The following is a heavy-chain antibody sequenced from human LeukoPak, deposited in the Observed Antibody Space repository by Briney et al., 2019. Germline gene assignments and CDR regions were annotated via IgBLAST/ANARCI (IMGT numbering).Heavy chain of an antibody. V-gene: IGHV4-39*01. Sequence: ASETLSLTCTVSGASISIMDYSWAWIRQPPGKGLEWIGTIHYSGNTYYNSSLNSRVTISVDTSRIQVSLKVTSLTAADTAVYYCARQPTGFPNWFDIWGQGTLVSVSS. CDR2: IHYSGNT. D-gene: IGHD3-9*01. CDR3: ARQPTGFPNWFDI. J-gene: IGHJ5*02. CDR1: GASISIMDYS.